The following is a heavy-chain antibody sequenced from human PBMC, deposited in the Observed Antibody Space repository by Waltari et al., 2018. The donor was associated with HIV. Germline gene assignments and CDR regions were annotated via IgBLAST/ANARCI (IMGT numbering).Heavy chain of an antibody. CDR2: IKQDGSEE. Sequence: EVHLVVPGGGLVQTGGSLRLPCAASGFPFSSYWMYWVRQAPGKGLEWVANIKQDGSEENYVDSVKGRFTISRDNAKNSMYLQMNSLRAEDTAVYYCTTPVTTRGWGQGTLVTVSS. CDR3: TTPVTTRG. V-gene: IGHV3-7*03. J-gene: IGHJ4*02. CDR1: GFPFSSYW. D-gene: IGHD4-17*01.